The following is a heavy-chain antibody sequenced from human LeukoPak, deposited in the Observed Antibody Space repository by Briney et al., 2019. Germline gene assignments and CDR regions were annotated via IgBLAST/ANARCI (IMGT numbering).Heavy chain of an antibody. J-gene: IGHJ4*02. Sequence: SQTLSFTCTVSADSLSSGGHYWAWIRQFPGKGLESIGFIHHSGGSRHNPSLKDRVAISVDTSRKQFALKLSSVTAADTAMYYCARGGNRFGGFYFDYWGQGIQVIVSS. V-gene: IGHV4-31*03. CDR3: ARGGNRFGGFYFDY. D-gene: IGHD3-10*01. CDR2: IHHSGGS. CDR1: ADSLSSGGHY.